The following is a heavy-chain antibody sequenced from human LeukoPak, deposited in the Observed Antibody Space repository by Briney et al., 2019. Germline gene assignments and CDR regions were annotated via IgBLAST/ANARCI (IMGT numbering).Heavy chain of an antibody. CDR3: ARAGKITMVREDFDY. CDR2: ISAYNGNT. V-gene: IGHV1-18*01. CDR1: GYSFTSYG. D-gene: IGHD3-10*01. Sequence: GESLKISCKASGYSFTSYGISWVRQAPGQGLEWMGWISAYNGNTNYAQKLQGRVTMTTDTSTSTAYMELRSLRSDDTAVYYCARAGKITMVREDFDYWGQGTLVTVSS. J-gene: IGHJ4*02.